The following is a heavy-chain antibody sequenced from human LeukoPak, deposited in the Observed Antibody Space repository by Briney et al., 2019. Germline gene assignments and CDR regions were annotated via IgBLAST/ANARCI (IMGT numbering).Heavy chain of an antibody. D-gene: IGHD6-6*01. CDR2: IRNDEANS. CDR1: GFNLNSYA. J-gene: IGHJ4*02. CDR3: AKEYTPSSPLGELDS. Sequence: PGGSLRLSCAVSGFNLNSYAMHWVRQAPGKGLEWVAVIRNDEANSFYADSVQGRFTISRDTSKKLLYLQMNSLRVEDTAVYYCAKEYTPSSPLGELDSWGQGTLVTVSS. V-gene: IGHV3-30*02.